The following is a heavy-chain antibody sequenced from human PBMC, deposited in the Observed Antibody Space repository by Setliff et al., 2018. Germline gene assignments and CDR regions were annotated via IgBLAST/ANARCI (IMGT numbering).Heavy chain of an antibody. Sequence: ASVKVSCKTSGYSFTNYGINWVRQAPGQGLEWMGWISAYNGNINYAQKFQGRVTMTTDTYTSTANMELRSLRSDDTALYYCARSPPNRGVGQGHHMDVWGKGTSVTVSS. V-gene: IGHV1-18*01. CDR2: ISAYNGNI. CDR1: GYSFTNYG. CDR3: ARSPPNRGVGQGHHMDV. J-gene: IGHJ6*03. D-gene: IGHD1-26*01.